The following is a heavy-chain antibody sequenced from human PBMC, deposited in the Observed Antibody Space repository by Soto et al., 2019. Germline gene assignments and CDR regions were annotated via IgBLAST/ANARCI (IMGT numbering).Heavy chain of an antibody. Sequence: QVQLQESGPGLVKPSGTLSLTCAVSGGSISSSNWWSWVRQPPGKGLEWIGESYHSGSTNYNPSLKSRVTISGDKSKNQFSLKLSSVTAADTAVYYCARDAVDATVVSPAYWYFDLWGRGTLVTVSS. CDR2: SYHSGST. CDR3: ARDAVDATVVSPAYWYFDL. CDR1: GGSISSSNW. V-gene: IGHV4-4*02. J-gene: IGHJ2*01. D-gene: IGHD4-17*01.